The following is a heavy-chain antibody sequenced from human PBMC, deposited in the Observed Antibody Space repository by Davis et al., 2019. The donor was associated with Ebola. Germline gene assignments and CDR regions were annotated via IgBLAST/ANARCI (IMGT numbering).Heavy chain of an antibody. CDR3: AREGRFLERLLYGMDV. D-gene: IGHD3-3*01. CDR1: GFTFSSYS. CDR2: ISSSSSYI. Sequence: GESLKISCAASGFTFSSYSMNWVRQAPGKGLEWVSSISSSSSYIYYADSVKGRFTISRDNAKNSLYLQMNSLRAEDTAVYYCAREGRFLERLLYGMDVWGQGTTVTVSS. J-gene: IGHJ6*02. V-gene: IGHV3-21*01.